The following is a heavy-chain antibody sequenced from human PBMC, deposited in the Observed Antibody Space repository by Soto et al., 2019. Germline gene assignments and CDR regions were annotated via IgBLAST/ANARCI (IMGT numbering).Heavy chain of an antibody. D-gene: IGHD6-19*01. CDR2: IYYSGST. CDR3: ATPIAVAGTVVDYYYGMDV. CDR1: GGSISSSSYY. Sequence: QLQLQESGPGLVKPSETLSLTCTVSGGSISSSSYYWGWIRQPPGKGLEWIGSIYYSGSTYYNPSLKSRVTISVDTSKNQFSLNLSSVTAADTAVYYCATPIAVAGTVVDYYYGMDVWGQGTTVTVSS. V-gene: IGHV4-39*01. J-gene: IGHJ6*02.